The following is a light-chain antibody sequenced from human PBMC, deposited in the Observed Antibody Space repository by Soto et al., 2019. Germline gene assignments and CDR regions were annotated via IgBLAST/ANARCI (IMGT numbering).Light chain of an antibody. CDR3: MQGTHWPPIT. J-gene: IGKJ5*01. Sequence: DVVITQSPLSLPVTLGQPASISCRSSQSLVHPDGNIYLSWFQQRPGQSPRRLIYKVSNRDSGVPDRFSGSGSGTDFTLKISRVEAEDVGVYYCMQGTHWPPITFGQGTRLEI. CDR2: KVS. V-gene: IGKV2-30*02. CDR1: QSLVHPDGNIY.